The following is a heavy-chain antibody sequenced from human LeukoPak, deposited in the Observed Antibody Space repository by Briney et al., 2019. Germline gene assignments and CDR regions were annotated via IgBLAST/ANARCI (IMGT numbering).Heavy chain of an antibody. Sequence: ASVKVSCKASGYTFTSYDMHWVRQAPGQGLEWMGIINPSGGSTSYAQIFQGRVTLTRDTSTSTVYMGLSSLRSEDTAVYYCARGGSSWYRGSFQHWGQGTLVTVSS. CDR1: GYTFTSYD. J-gene: IGHJ1*01. CDR2: INPSGGST. V-gene: IGHV1-46*01. D-gene: IGHD6-13*01. CDR3: ARGGSSWYRGSFQH.